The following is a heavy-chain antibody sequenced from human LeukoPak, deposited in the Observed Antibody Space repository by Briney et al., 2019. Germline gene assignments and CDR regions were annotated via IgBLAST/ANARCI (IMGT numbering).Heavy chain of an antibody. V-gene: IGHV3-49*03. CDR3: TRAPGEYYYDIRASNWFDP. CDR2: IRSKAYGGTT. D-gene: IGHD3-22*01. J-gene: IGHJ5*02. Sequence: GGSLRLSCTASGFTFGDYAMSWFRQAPGKGLEWVGFIRSKAYGGTTEYAASVKGRFTISRDDSKSIAYLQMNSLKTEDTAVYYCTRAPGEYYYDIRASNWFDPWGQGTLVTVSS. CDR1: GFTFGDYA.